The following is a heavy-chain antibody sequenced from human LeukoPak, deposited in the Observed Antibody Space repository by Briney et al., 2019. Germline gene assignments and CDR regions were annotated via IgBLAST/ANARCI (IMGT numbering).Heavy chain of an antibody. CDR2: IYYSGST. J-gene: IGHJ4*02. CDR1: GGSISSSSYY. Sequence: KPSETLSLTCTVSGGSISSSSYYWGWLRQPPGKGLEWIGSIYYSGSTYYNPSLKSRVTISVDTSKNQFSLKLSSVTAADTAVYYCARVHLVVAATFDYWGQGTLVTVSS. CDR3: ARVHLVVAATFDY. D-gene: IGHD2-15*01. V-gene: IGHV4-39*01.